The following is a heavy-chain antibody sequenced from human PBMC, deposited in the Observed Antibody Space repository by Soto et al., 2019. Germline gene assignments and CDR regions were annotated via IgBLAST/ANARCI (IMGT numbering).Heavy chain of an antibody. D-gene: IGHD6-19*01. CDR3: ARAGSGWYEGWFDP. CDR2: IKQDGSEK. J-gene: IGHJ5*02. Sequence: RRLSCAASGFTFSSYWMSWVRQAPGKGLEWVANIKQDGSEKYYVDSVKGRFTISRDNAKNSLYLQMNSLRAEDTAVYYCARAGSGWYEGWFDPWGQGTLVTVSS. V-gene: IGHV3-7*01. CDR1: GFTFSSYW.